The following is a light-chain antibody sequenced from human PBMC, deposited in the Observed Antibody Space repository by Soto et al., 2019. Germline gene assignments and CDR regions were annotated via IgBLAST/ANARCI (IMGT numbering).Light chain of an antibody. Sequence: IVVAQSPGTLSFSPWEIAALSCRGSQSVSSSYLAFYQQKPCQAPRLLIYDASNRATGIPARFRGSGSGTDFTLTISGLEPEDFAVYYCQQPSNWPQTSGQGTKV. CDR3: QQPSNWPQT. V-gene: IGKV3D-20*02. J-gene: IGKJ1*01. CDR1: QSVSSSY. CDR2: DAS.